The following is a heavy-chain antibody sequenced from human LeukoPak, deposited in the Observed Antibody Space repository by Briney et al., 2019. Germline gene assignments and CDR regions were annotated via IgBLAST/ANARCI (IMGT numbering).Heavy chain of an antibody. CDR1: DFIFDFYW. J-gene: IGHJ4*02. V-gene: IGHV3-7*01. CDR2: ILPDGSQK. Sequence: PGGSLRLSCVASDFIFDFYWMTWVRQAPGKGLEWLANILPDGSQKYYVDSVKGRFTISRDNPKNSLYLQINNLRAEDTAVYYCGRLAHNAWYAIDFWGQGTLVTVSS. D-gene: IGHD2-2*01. CDR3: GRLAHNAWYAIDF.